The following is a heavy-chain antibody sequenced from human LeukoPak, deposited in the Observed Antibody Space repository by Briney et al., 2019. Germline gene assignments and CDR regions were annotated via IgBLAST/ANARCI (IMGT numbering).Heavy chain of an antibody. V-gene: IGHV3-23*01. CDR3: AKETYSSGWYPYFDY. D-gene: IGHD6-19*01. CDR2: ISGSGGST. CDR1: GFTFTSYA. Sequence: GGSLRLSCVASGFTFTSYAMSWVRQAPGKGLEWVSGISGSGGSTYYADSVKGRFTISRDNSKNTLFLQMNSLRAEDTAVYYCAKETYSSGWYPYFDYWGQGTLVTVSS. J-gene: IGHJ4*02.